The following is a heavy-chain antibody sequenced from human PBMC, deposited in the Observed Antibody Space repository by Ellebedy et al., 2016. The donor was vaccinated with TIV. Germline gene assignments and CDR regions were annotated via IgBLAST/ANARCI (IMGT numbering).Heavy chain of an antibody. CDR1: GYTFTSYG. J-gene: IGHJ4*02. D-gene: IGHD6-19*01. Sequence: ASVKVSXXASGYTFTSYGISWVRQAPGQGLEWMGWISAYNGNTNYAQKLQGRVTMTTDTSTSTAYMELRSLRSDDTAVYYCARARAVAGKAGFDYWGQGTLVTVSS. CDR3: ARARAVAGKAGFDY. V-gene: IGHV1-18*01. CDR2: ISAYNGNT.